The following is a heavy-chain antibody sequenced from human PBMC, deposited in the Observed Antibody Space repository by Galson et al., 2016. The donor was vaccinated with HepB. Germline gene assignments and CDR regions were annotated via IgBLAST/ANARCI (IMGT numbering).Heavy chain of an antibody. CDR3: ATFYSADDYAFDF. J-gene: IGHJ4*02. CDR2: IHHSGST. Sequence: TLSLTCAVSGGSISSGGHSWSWIRQPPGKGLEWIGYIHHSGSTYYNPSFKSRVTISVDRSKNQFSLKLNSVTAADTAVYFCATFYSADDYAFDFWGRGMLLTVSS. V-gene: IGHV4-30-2*01. CDR1: GGSISSGGHS. D-gene: IGHD5-12*01.